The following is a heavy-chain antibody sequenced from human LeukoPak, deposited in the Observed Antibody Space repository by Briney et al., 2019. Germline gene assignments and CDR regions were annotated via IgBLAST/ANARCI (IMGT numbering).Heavy chain of an antibody. CDR2: IKPDGSEK. J-gene: IGHJ4*02. CDR3: ARADSSGYPPQYYFDY. D-gene: IGHD3-22*01. CDR1: GFTFSSYW. V-gene: IGHV3-7*04. Sequence: GGSLRLSCAASGFTFSSYWMSWVRQAPGKGLEWVANIKPDGSEKYYVDSVKGRFTISRDNAKNSLYLQMNSLRAEDTAVYYCARADSSGYPPQYYFDYWGQGTLVTVSS.